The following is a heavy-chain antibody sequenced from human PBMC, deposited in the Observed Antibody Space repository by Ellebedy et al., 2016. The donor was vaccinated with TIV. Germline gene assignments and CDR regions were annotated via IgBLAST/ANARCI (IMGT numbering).Heavy chain of an antibody. J-gene: IGHJ4*02. CDR3: ARTPSPWRATRVGQYFDY. Sequence: SETLSLTCTVSGDSISSYYWSWIRQPPGKGLEWIGHIYNTGSTNYNPSLKSRVTISVDTSKYQFSLNLTSVTSADTAVYYCARTPSPWRATRVGQYFDYWGQGTLVTISS. CDR2: IYNTGST. CDR1: GDSISSYY. D-gene: IGHD3-3*01. V-gene: IGHV4-59*01.